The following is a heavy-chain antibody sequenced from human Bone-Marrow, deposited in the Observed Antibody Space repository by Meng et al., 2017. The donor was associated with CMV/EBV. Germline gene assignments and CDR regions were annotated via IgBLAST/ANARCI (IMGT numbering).Heavy chain of an antibody. CDR1: GFIFSDYY. V-gene: IGHV3-11*01. CDR3: SRAARGGATSAQYFQY. Sequence: GGSLRLSCAASGFIFSDYYMSWIRQAPGKGLEWVSYISSNDTTIYYADSVKGRFTISRDNAKNSLSPQMNSLRAEDTAVYYCSRAARGGATSAQYFQYWGQGTLVTVSS. D-gene: IGHD1-26*01. CDR2: ISSNDTTI. J-gene: IGHJ1*01.